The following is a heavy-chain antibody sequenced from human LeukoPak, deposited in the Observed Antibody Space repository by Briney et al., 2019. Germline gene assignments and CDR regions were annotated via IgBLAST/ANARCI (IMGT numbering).Heavy chain of an antibody. CDR2: IYTSGST. J-gene: IGHJ4*02. Sequence: SQTLSLTCTVSGGSISSGSYYWSWIRQPAGKGLEWIGRIYTSGSTNYNPSLKSRVTISADTSKNQFSLKLSSVTAADTAVYYCARAVDQWLAEFDYWGQGTLVTVSS. D-gene: IGHD6-19*01. CDR3: ARAVDQWLAEFDY. CDR1: GGSISSGSYY. V-gene: IGHV4-61*02.